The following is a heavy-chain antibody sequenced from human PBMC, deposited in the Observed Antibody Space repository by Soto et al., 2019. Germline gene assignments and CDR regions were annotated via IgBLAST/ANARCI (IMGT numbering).Heavy chain of an antibody. D-gene: IGHD2-2*01. V-gene: IGHV4-61*01. J-gene: IGHJ5*01. CDR2: IYYSGST. CDR3: ARYCSTVTSNGFAS. Sequence: EKFSHTYTGSAGTVRTVCYYWCWIRQPPGKGLEWIGYIYYSGSTNYNPSLKSRVTMSVDTSKNQFSLKLGSVTAADTAVYYCARYCSTVTSNGFASWG. CDR1: AGTVRTVCYY.